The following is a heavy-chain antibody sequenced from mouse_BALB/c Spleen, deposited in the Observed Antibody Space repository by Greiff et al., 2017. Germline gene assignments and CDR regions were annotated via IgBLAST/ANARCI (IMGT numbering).Heavy chain of an antibody. D-gene: IGHD2-3*01. CDR2: INSNGGST. CDR3: ARRGYDYWYFDV. CDR1: GFTFSSYY. V-gene: IGHV5-6-2*01. Sequence: EVMLVESGGGLVKLGGSLKLSCAASGFTFSSYYMSWVRQTPEKRLELVAAINSNGGSTYYPDTVKGRFTISRDNAKNTLYLQMSSLKSEDTALYYCARRGYDYWYFDVWGAGTTVTVSS. J-gene: IGHJ1*01.